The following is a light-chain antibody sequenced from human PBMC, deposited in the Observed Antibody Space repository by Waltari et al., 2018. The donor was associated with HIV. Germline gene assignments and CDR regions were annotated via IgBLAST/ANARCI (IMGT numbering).Light chain of an antibody. CDR1: QSISTW. CDR3: QQAHSLPWT. CDR2: ASS. J-gene: IGKJ1*01. V-gene: IGKV1-12*01. Sequence: DIQMTQSPSLVSASVGDRVTITCRTSQSISTWLSWYQQKPGTAPTLLIFASSTLHSGIPGRFSGSGSGTNFILSISNIQPDDFAIYHCQQAHSLPWTFGQGTKVE.